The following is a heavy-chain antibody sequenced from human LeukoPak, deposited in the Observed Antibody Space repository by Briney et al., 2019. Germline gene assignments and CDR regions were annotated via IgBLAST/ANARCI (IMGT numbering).Heavy chain of an antibody. CDR2: ISHDGSDK. J-gene: IGHJ4*02. D-gene: IGHD2-2*03. V-gene: IGHV3-30*18. CDR3: AKARTFGYCSSTSCYSAADY. Sequence: GGSLRLSCEASGFTFSTYAMHWVRQAPGKGLEWVALISHDGSDKNYADSVKGRFTISRDNSKNTLYLQMNSLRAEDTAVYYCAKARTFGYCSSTSCYSAADYWGQGTLVTVSS. CDR1: GFTFSTYA.